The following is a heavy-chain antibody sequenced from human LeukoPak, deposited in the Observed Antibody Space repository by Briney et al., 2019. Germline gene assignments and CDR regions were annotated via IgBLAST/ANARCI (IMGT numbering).Heavy chain of an antibody. V-gene: IGHV3-7*01. J-gene: IGHJ4*02. CDR2: IRQDGESK. CDR3: GRETWQRYNDFWSGYVTD. D-gene: IGHD3-3*01. Sequence: AGSLRLSCAASAFTLSDNWMTWVSHPPRKGLEWEANIRQDGESKYYADSVTGRLTISRDNTYNSVYLDMNSLTADETTLYYCGRETWQRYNDFWSGYVTDWGQGILVTVSS. CDR1: AFTLSDNW.